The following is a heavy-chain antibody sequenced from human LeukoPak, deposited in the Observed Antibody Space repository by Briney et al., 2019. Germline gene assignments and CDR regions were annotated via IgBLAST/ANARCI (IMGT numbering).Heavy chain of an antibody. CDR1: GGTFSSYA. J-gene: IGHJ5*02. CDR2: IIPIFGTA. D-gene: IGHD2-21*02. CDR3: AGSPKPVVVTATTSFDP. Sequence: ASVKVSCKASGGTFSSYAISWVRQAPGQGLEWMGGIIPIFGTANYAQKFQGRVTITADESTSTAYMELSSLRSEDTAVYYCAGSPKPVVVTATTSFDPWGQGTLVTVSS. V-gene: IGHV1-69*13.